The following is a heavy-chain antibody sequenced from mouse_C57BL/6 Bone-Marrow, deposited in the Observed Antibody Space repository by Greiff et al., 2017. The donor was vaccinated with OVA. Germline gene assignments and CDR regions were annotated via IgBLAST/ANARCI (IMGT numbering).Heavy chain of an antibody. CDR1: GYTFTDYY. D-gene: IGHD2-4*01. CDR3: ARAGIYYDYDAAY. V-gene: IGHV1-26*01. CDR2: INPNNGGT. J-gene: IGHJ3*01. Sequence: VQLQQSGPELVKPGASVKISCKASGYTFTDYYMNWVKQSHGKSLEWIGDINPNNGGTSYNQKFKGKATLTVDKSSSTAYMELRSLTSEDSAVYYCARAGIYYDYDAAYWGQGTLVTVSA.